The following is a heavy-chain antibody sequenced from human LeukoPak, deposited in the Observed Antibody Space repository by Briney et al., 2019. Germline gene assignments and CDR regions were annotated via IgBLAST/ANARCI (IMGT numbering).Heavy chain of an antibody. CDR3: ARDLYSSSFSSSWYTMDY. CDR1: GFTFSSYW. D-gene: IGHD6-13*01. Sequence: PGGSLRLSCAASGFTFSSYWMHWVRQAPGKGLVSVSRINSDGSSTSYADSVKGRFTISRDNAKNTLYLQMNSLRAEDTAVYYCARDLYSSSFSSSWYTMDYWGQGTLVTVSS. V-gene: IGHV3-74*01. CDR2: INSDGSST. J-gene: IGHJ4*02.